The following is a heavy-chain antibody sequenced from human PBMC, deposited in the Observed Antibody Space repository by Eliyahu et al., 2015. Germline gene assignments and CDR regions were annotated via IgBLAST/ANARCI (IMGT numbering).Heavy chain of an antibody. J-gene: IGHJ2*01. CDR1: GGXISSYY. V-gene: IGHV4-59*01. CDR2: IYYSGST. Sequence: QVQLQESGPGLVKPSETLSLTCTVSGGXISSYYWSWIRQPPGKGLEWIGYIYYSGSTNYNPSLKSRVTISVDTSKNQFSLKLSSVTAADTAVYYCARDLDGWYFDLWGRGTLVTVSS. CDR3: ARDLDGWYFDL.